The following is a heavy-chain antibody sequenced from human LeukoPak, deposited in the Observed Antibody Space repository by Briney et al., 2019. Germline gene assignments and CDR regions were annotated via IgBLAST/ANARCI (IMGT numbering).Heavy chain of an antibody. CDR1: GFTFSSYS. J-gene: IGHJ6*03. V-gene: IGHV3-48*01. CDR2: ISSSSSTI. D-gene: IGHD6-6*01. Sequence: GGSLRLSCAASGFTFSSYSMNWVRQAPGKGLEWASYISSSSSTIYYADSVKGRFTISRDNSKNTLFLQMNSLRPEDTAVYYCARDVRTKAARPSDTDYYYYMDVWGKGTTVTVSS. CDR3: ARDVRTKAARPSDTDYYYYMDV.